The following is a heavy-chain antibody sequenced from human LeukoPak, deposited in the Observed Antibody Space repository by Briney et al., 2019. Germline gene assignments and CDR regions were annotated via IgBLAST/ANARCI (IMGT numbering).Heavy chain of an antibody. D-gene: IGHD2-2*02. CDR2: INAYNGDT. CDR3: ARLYCSSTSCYIGGY. Sequence: ASVTVSCKASNYTFTSYGISWVRQAPGQGLEWMAWINAYNGDTNYAQKLQGRVTLTTDTSTSTAYMELRSLRSEDTAVYYCARLYCSSTSCYIGGYWGQGTLVTVSS. V-gene: IGHV1-18*01. J-gene: IGHJ4*02. CDR1: NYTFTSYG.